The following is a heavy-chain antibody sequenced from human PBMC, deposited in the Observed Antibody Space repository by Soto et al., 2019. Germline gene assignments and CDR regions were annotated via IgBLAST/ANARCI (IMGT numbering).Heavy chain of an antibody. CDR3: ARDLGRDDYIQDFDY. CDR2: IWYDGSNK. D-gene: IGHD4-4*01. CDR1: GFTFSSYG. V-gene: IGHV3-33*01. Sequence: GGSLRLSCAASGFTFSSYGMHWVRQAPGKGLEWVAVIWYDGSNKYYADSVKGRFTISRDNSKNTLYLQMNSLRAEDTAVYYCARDLGRDDYIQDFDYWGQGTLVTVSS. J-gene: IGHJ4*02.